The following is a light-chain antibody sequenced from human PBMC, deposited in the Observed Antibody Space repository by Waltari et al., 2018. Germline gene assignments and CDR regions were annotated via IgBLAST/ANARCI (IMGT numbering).Light chain of an antibody. J-gene: IGLJ1*01. CDR3: AAWDDRLDRYV. CDR2: SNN. CDR1: GSNFGRTA. Sequence: QSVLTQPPSASGTPGQRVSISCAGSGSNFGRTALHCYQQLPGTAPILLIYSNNQRASGVPDRFSGSKSGASASLAISGLQSDDEADYFCAAWDDRLDRYVFGSGTKVTV. V-gene: IGLV1-44*01.